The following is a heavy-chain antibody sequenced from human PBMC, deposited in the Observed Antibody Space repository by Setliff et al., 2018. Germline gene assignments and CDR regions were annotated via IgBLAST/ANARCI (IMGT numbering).Heavy chain of an antibody. V-gene: IGHV1-18*01. CDR3: ARSADVVPALHHVLRYFDWLFNFDY. D-gene: IGHD3-9*01. Sequence: ASVKVSCKASGYTFTSYDISWVRQAPGQGLEWMGWISGYNGNTNYAQNLQGRVTMTTDTSTSTAYMELRSLRSDDTAVYYCARSADVVPALHHVLRYFDWLFNFDYWGQGTLVTVSS. J-gene: IGHJ4*02. CDR1: GYTFTSYD. CDR2: ISGYNGNT.